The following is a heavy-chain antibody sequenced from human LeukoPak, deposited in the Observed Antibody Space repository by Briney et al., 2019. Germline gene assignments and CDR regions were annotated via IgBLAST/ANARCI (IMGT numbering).Heavy chain of an antibody. J-gene: IGHJ4*02. CDR2: IYSGGST. CDR1: GFTVSSNY. Sequence: PGGSLRLSCAASGFTVSSNYMSWVRQAPGKGLEWVSVIYSGGSTYYADSVKGRFTISRDNSKNTLYLQMNSLRAEDTAVYYCARGHYDSSGYLAGFDYWGQGTLVTVSS. V-gene: IGHV3-53*01. CDR3: ARGHYDSSGYLAGFDY. D-gene: IGHD3-22*01.